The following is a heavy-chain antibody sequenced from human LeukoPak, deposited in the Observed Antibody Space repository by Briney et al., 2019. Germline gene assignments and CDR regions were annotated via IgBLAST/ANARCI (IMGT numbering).Heavy chain of an antibody. Sequence: PGRSLRLSCAASGFTFSSYAMHWVRQAPGKGLEWVAVISYDGSNKYYADSVKGRFTISRDNSKNTLYVQMNSLRAEDTAVYYCAKDLRGIYGGGFGVDYWGQGTLVTVSS. D-gene: IGHD3-16*01. V-gene: IGHV3-30*04. J-gene: IGHJ4*02. CDR1: GFTFSSYA. CDR3: AKDLRGIYGGGFGVDY. CDR2: ISYDGSNK.